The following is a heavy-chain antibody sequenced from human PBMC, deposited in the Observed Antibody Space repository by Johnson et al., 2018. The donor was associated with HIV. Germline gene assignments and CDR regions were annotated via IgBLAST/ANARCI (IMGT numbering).Heavy chain of an antibody. CDR2: ISSGGSSI. J-gene: IGHJ3*02. CDR3: ARVSMLFIAADAFDI. V-gene: IGHV3-11*04. Sequence: QVQLVESGGGLVKPGGSLRLSCAASGFTFSDYYMSWIRQAPGKGLEWVSYISSGGSSIYYADSVKGRFTISRDNAKKSMYLQMNSLRAEDTAVYYCARVSMLFIAADAFDIWGHGTKVTVSS. CDR1: GFTFSDYY. D-gene: IGHD2-21*01.